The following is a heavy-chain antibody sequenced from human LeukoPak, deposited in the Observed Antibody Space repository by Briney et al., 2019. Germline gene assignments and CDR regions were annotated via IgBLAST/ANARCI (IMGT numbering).Heavy chain of an antibody. CDR1: GFTFSSYA. J-gene: IGHJ6*04. V-gene: IGHV3-23*01. CDR3: ASAADYYYYGMDV. D-gene: IGHD6-13*01. Sequence: RGSLRLSCAASGFTFSSYAMSWVRQAPGKGLEWVSAISGSGGSTYYADSVKGRFTISRDNSKNTLYLQMNSLRAEDTAVYYCASAADYYYYGMDVWGKGTTVTVSS. CDR2: ISGSGGST.